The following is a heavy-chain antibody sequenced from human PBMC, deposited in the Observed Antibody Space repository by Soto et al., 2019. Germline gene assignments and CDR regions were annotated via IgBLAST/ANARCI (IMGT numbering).Heavy chain of an antibody. D-gene: IGHD6-25*01. CDR1: GFSLSDHY. Sequence: EVHLVESGGGLVQPGGSLRLSCADSGFSLSDHYMDWVRQAPGKGLEWVGRTRNKANSDTREYAAAVKGRFTISRDDSKHSLYLQMNSLKTEDTAVYYCARGGYTGNYGMDVWGQGTTVTVSS. V-gene: IGHV3-72*01. CDR2: TRNKANSDTR. CDR3: ARGGYTGNYGMDV. J-gene: IGHJ6*02.